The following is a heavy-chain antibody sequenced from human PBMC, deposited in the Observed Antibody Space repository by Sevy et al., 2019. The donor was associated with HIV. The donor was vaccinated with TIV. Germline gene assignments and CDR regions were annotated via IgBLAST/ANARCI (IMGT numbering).Heavy chain of an antibody. D-gene: IGHD6-6*01. CDR2: IYHSGST. V-gene: IGHV4-38-2*02. CDR3: ARAPRAARRPMGAFDI. J-gene: IGHJ3*02. Sequence: SDTLSLTCTVSDYSISSGYYWGWIRQPPGKGLEWIGSIYHSGSTYYNPSLKSRVTISVDTSKNQFSLKLSSVTAADTAVYYCARAPRAARRPMGAFDIWGQGTMVTVSS. CDR1: DYSISSGYY.